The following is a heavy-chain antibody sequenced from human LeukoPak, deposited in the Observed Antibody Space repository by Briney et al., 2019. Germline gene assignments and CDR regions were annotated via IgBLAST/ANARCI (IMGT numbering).Heavy chain of an antibody. D-gene: IGHD3-10*01. CDR2: IYYTGST. CDR1: GGSITDYY. CDR3: ARHKGSGSYYIWYYYYMDV. V-gene: IGHV4-59*08. Sequence: SETLSLTCTVSGGSITDYYWSWIRQPPGKGLEWIGLIYYTGSTNYSPSLKSRVPISVDTSKNQFSLKMTSVTAADTAVYYCARHKGSGSYYIWYYYYMDVWGKGTTVTVSS. J-gene: IGHJ6*03.